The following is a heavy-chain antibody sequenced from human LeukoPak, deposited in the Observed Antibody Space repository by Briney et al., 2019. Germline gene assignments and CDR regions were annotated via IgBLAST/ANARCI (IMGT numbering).Heavy chain of an antibody. Sequence: ASVKVSCKASGYTFTSYDINWVRQATGQGLEWMGWMSAISRNSDWAQKLQGGVTSNGNTSLSTVYMELSSLRSEDAAVYYCARGPRGPAASANWFDRWVQGTMVSVCS. CDR1: GYTFTSYD. J-gene: IGHJ5*02. D-gene: IGHD2-2*01. CDR3: ARGPRGPAASANWFDR. V-gene: IGHV1-8*03. CDR2: MSAISRNS.